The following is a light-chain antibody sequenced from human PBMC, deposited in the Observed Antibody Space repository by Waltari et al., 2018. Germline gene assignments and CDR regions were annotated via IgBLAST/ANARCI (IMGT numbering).Light chain of an antibody. Sequence: DIQLTQSPSTLSASVGDRVTLTCRASQRVKNNLAWYQQTSGKAPKVLVHKASRLETGVPSRFSGSGYGTEFTLTISSLQPDDSATYYCQQYDSLPVIFGGGTKVEIK. CDR2: KAS. CDR3: QQYDSLPVI. V-gene: IGKV1-5*03. CDR1: QRVKNN. J-gene: IGKJ4*01.